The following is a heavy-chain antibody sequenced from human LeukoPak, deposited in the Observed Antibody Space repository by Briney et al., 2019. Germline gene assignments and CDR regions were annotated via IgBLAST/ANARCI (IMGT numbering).Heavy chain of an antibody. CDR3: ASGEIAVFDY. Sequence: GGSLRLSCAASGFTFSSHWMSWVRQAPGKGLEWVANIKQDGSEKYYVDSVKGRFTISRDNAKNSLYLQMNSLRAEDTAVYYCASGEIAVFDYWGQGTLVTVSS. D-gene: IGHD6-19*01. J-gene: IGHJ4*02. CDR2: IKQDGSEK. V-gene: IGHV3-7*01. CDR1: GFTFSSHW.